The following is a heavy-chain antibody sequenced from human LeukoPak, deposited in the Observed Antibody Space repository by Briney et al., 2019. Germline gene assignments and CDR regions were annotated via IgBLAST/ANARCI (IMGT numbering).Heavy chain of an antibody. V-gene: IGHV3-30*04. CDR1: GFTFSSYA. J-gene: IGHJ3*02. CDR3: XRGXSXGSXYSDYDAFDI. D-gene: IGHD2-15*01. Sequence: GXSLRXSCAASGFTFSSYAMHWVRQAPGKGLEGVAVISYDGSNKYYADSVKGRFTISRDNSKNTLYLQMNRLRAEETAVYYCXRGXSXGSXYSDYDAFDIWGQGTMVTVSS. CDR2: ISYDGSNK.